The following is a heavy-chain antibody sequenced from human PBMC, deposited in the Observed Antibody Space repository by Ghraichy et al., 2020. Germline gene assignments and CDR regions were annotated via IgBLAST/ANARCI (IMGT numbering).Heavy chain of an antibody. V-gene: IGHV3-30*18. J-gene: IGHJ6*03. CDR2: ISYDGGDK. CDR1: GLTFSDYG. D-gene: IGHD6-13*01. CDR3: AKDIAGAGNYFYYMDV. Sequence: GGSLRLSCAASGLTFSDYGIHWVGQAPGKGLEWVAVISYDGGDKYYAESVKGRFTISRDNSKNTLYLQMNSLRVEDTAVYYCAKDIAGAGNYFYYMDVWGKGTTVTVSS.